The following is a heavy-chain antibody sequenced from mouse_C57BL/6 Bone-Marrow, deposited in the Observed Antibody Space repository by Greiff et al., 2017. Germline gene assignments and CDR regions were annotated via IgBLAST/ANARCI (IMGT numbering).Heavy chain of an antibody. D-gene: IGHD1-1*01. CDR2: IDPENGDT. V-gene: IGHV14-4*01. J-gene: IGHJ1*03. CDR1: GFNIKDDY. Sequence: EVQLQQSGAELVRPGASVKLSCTASGFNIKDDYMHWVKQRPEQGLEWIGWIDPENGDTEYASKFQGKATITADTSSNPAYLQLSSLTSEDTAVYYCTTRVYYGSSYWYFDVWGTGTTVTVSS. CDR3: TTRVYYGSSYWYFDV.